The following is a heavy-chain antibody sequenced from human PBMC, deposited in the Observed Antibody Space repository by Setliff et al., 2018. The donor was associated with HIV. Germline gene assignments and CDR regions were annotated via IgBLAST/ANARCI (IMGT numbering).Heavy chain of an antibody. CDR1: GGYIRTYY. CDR3: ARLAREEYCRGRTCYPNLFDP. D-gene: IGHD2-15*01. Sequence: SETLSLTCTVSGGYIRTYYWSWIRQPPGKGLEWIGYIFYSVNTNYNTSLKGRVTISVDTSKNQFSLKLSSVTAADTAVYYCARLAREEYCRGRTCYPNLFDPWGPGTQVTVSS. J-gene: IGHJ5*02. CDR2: IFYSVNT. V-gene: IGHV4-59*08.